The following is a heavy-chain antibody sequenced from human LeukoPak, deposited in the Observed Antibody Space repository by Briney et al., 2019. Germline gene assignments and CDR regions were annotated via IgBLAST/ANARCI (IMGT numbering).Heavy chain of an antibody. Sequence: PGGSLRLSCEASGFTFSAYTMHWIRQTPGKGQAPGKQLEWLAVISFDGNNHYYTHSVQGRFTISRDNSKNTLYLQMNSLNAEDTAVYHCAKGEAYCSSTSCYYLDYWGQGTLVTVSS. CDR3: AKGEAYCSSTSCYYLDY. CDR1: GFTFSAYT. CDR2: ISFDGNNH. J-gene: IGHJ4*02. D-gene: IGHD2-2*01. V-gene: IGHV3-30-3*01.